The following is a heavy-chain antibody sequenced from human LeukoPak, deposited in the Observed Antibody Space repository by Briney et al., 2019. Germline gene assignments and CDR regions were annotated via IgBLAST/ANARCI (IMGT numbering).Heavy chain of an antibody. CDR2: INHSGST. D-gene: IGHD2-15*01. V-gene: IGHV4-34*01. CDR3: ARGFRAGSGHKIPPGY. Sequence: SETLSLTCAVYGGSFSGYYWSWIRQPPGKGLEWIGEINHSGSTNYNPSLKSRVTISVDTSKNQFSLKLSSVTAADTAVYYCARGFRAGSGHKIPPGYWGQGTLVTVSS. CDR1: GGSFSGYY. J-gene: IGHJ4*02.